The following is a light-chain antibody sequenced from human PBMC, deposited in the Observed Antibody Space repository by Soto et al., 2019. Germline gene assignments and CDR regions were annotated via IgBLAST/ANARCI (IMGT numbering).Light chain of an antibody. Sequence: DIVMTQSPDSLAVSLGERATINCKSSQSVLYSSNNKNYLAWYQQKSGQSPKLLINWASTREVGVPDRFSGCVSGTDFTLTISGLQAEDVAVYYCEDYYTYPYTFGHATKVEIK. CDR1: QSVLYSSNNKNY. V-gene: IGKV4-1*01. CDR3: EDYYTYPYT. CDR2: WAS. J-gene: IGKJ2*01.